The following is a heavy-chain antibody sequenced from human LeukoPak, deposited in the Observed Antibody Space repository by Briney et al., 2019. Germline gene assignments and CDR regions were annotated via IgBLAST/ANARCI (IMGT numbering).Heavy chain of an antibody. D-gene: IGHD3-22*01. CDR3: AKDLAGDSSGYYGPSFYYFDY. Sequence: GSLRLSCAASGFTFSSYAMSWVRQAPGKGLEWVSAISGSGGSTYYADSVKGRFTISRDNSKNTLYLQMNSLRAEDTAVYYCAKDLAGDSSGYYGPSFYYFDYWGQGTLVTVSS. V-gene: IGHV3-23*01. J-gene: IGHJ4*02. CDR1: GFTFSSYA. CDR2: ISGSGGST.